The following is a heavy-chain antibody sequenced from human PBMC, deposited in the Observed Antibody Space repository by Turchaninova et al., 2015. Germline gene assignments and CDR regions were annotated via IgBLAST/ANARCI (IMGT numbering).Heavy chain of an antibody. V-gene: IGHV2-5*02. J-gene: IGHJ4*02. CDR3: AHRPLRSSTGYYYYFDY. D-gene: IGHD3-22*01. CDR2: IYLDDDT. Sequence: QITLKESGPTLVKPTQTLTLTCPFSGFSLSPSGVCVGWIPQPPGKAPEWLALIYLDDDTRYSPSLKTRLTITKDTSKNQVVLTMTNMDPVDTATYYCAHRPLRSSTGYYYYFDYWGQGTQVTVSS. CDR1: GFSLSPSGVC.